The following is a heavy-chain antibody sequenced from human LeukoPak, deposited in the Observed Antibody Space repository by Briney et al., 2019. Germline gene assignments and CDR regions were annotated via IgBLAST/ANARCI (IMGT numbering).Heavy chain of an antibody. Sequence: GGSLRLSCAASGFTFSSYAMSWVRQAPGKGLEWVSSISSSSSTIYYADSVKGRFTISRDNAKKSLYLQMNSLRAEDTAVYYCARGVSYMDVWGKGTTVTVSS. CDR1: GFTFSSYA. D-gene: IGHD3-16*02. J-gene: IGHJ6*03. CDR2: ISSSSSTI. V-gene: IGHV3-48*01. CDR3: ARGVSYMDV.